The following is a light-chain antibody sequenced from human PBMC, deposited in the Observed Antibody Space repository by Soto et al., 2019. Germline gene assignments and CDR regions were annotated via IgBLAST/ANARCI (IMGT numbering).Light chain of an antibody. CDR1: QTITDY. J-gene: IGKJ2*01. V-gene: IGKV1-39*01. CDR3: QQSYGSPRT. Sequence: GDRVTITCRASQTITDYLNWYRQKLGKAPEVLIYAASSLQSGVPSRFSASGSGPDSTLTISSLQPEEFATYYCQQSYGSPRTFGQGTKLEIQ. CDR2: AAS.